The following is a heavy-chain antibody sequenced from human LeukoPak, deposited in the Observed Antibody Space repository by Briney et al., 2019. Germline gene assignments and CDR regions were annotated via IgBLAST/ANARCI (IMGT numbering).Heavy chain of an antibody. J-gene: IGHJ6*02. CDR1: GGSISSYY. D-gene: IGHD3-3*01. CDR3: ARASRRKDYDFWSGYWLGMDV. CDR2: IYYSGST. Sequence: PSETLSLTCTVSGGSISSYYWSWIRQPPGKGLEWIGYIYYSGSTNYNPSLKSRVTISVDTSKNQFSLKLSSVTAADTAVYYCARASRRKDYDFWSGYWLGMDVRGQGTTVTVSS. V-gene: IGHV4-59*01.